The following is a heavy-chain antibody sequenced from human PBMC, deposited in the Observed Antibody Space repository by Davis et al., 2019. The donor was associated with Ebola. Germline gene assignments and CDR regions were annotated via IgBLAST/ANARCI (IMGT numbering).Heavy chain of an antibody. V-gene: IGHV1-69*04. D-gene: IGHD2-15*01. CDR1: SGTFSNYT. J-gene: IGHJ6*02. CDR2: IIPILGIA. Sequence: SAKVSCKASSGTFSNYTISWVRQAPGQGPEWMGRIIPILGIANYAQKFQGRVTITADKSTSTAYMELSSLRSEDTAVYYCAREGDIVVVVAATLERYYGMDVWGQGTTVTVSS. CDR3: AREGDIVVVVAATLERYYGMDV.